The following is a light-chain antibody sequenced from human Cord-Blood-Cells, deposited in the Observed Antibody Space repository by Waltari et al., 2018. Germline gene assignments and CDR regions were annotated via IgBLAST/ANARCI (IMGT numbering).Light chain of an antibody. CDR1: QSVSSSY. J-gene: IGKJ3*01. CDR3: QQYGSSPFT. CDR2: GVS. V-gene: IGKV3-20*01. Sequence: EIVLTQYPGTLSLSPGERATLSCRASQSVSSSYLAWYQQKPGQAPRLLIYGVSSRATGIPDRFSGSGSGTDFTLTISRLEPEDFAVYYCQQYGSSPFTFGPGTKVDIK.